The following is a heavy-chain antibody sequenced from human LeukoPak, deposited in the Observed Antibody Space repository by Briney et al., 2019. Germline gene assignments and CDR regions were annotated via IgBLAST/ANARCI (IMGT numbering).Heavy chain of an antibody. CDR3: ARRAATRYYFDY. J-gene: IGHJ4*02. CDR2: IYYSGST. Sequence: PSQTLSLTCTVSGGSISSGGYYWSWIRQHPGKGREWIGYIYYSGSTYYNPSLKSRVTISADTSKNQFSLKLSSVTAADTAVYSCARRAATRYYFDYWGQGTLVTVSS. V-gene: IGHV4-31*03. D-gene: IGHD2-15*01. CDR1: GGSISSGGYY.